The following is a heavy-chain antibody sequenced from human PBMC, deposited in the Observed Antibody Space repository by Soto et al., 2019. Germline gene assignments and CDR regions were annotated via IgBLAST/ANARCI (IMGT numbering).Heavy chain of an antibody. J-gene: IGHJ3*02. CDR3: AGVVVAAQSAFDI. V-gene: IGHV3-33*01. Sequence: TGGSLRLSCAASGFTFSSYGMHWVRQAPGKGLEWVAVIWYDGSNKYCADSVKGRFTISRDNSKNTLYLQMNSLRAEDTAVYYCAGVVVAAQSAFDIWGQGTMVTVS. CDR2: IWYDGSNK. D-gene: IGHD2-15*01. CDR1: GFTFSSYG.